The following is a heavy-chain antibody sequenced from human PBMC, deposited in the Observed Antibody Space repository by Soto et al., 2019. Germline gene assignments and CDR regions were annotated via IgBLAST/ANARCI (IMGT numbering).Heavy chain of an antibody. J-gene: IGHJ4*02. CDR1: GGSISSCDYY. Sequence: SETLSLTCTVSGGSISSCDYYWSWIRQPPGKGLEWIGYIYYSGSTYYNPSLKSRVTISVDTSKNQFSLKLSSVTAADTAVYYCARRDSSGYGRLGYFDYWGQGTLVTVSS. CDR2: IYYSGST. D-gene: IGHD3-22*01. CDR3: ARRDSSGYGRLGYFDY. V-gene: IGHV4-30-4*01.